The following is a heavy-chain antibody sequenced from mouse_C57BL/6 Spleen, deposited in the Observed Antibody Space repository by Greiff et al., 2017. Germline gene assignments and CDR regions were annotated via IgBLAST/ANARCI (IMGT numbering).Heavy chain of an antibody. CDR1: GYTFTSYW. J-gene: IGHJ4*01. V-gene: IGHV1-64*01. CDR3: ARHKGYAMDY. CDR2: IHPNSGST. D-gene: IGHD6-1*01. Sequence: QVQLQQSGAELVKPGASVKLSCKASGYTFTSYWMHWVKQRPGQGLEWIGMIHPNSGSTNYNEKFKSKATLTVDKSSSTAYMQLSSLTSEDSAVYYCARHKGYAMDYWGQGTSVTVSS.